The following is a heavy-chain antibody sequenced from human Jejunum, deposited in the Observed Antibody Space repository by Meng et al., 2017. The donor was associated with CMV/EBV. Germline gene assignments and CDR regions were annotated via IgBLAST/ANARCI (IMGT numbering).Heavy chain of an antibody. CDR3: ERDKGLSYGYCSSNNCYEDH. Sequence: VLLVDVGAGFVKPGGSLSLSCSVSGFTFSYSYMSWIRQAPGKGLEWISYISRSSGYTSYADSVKGRFTISRDNAKNSMYLQMNSPRPEDTAVYYCERDKGLSYGYCSSNNCYEDHWGQGTLVTVSS. D-gene: IGHD2-2*03. J-gene: IGHJ4*02. CDR1: GFTFSYSY. V-gene: IGHV3-11*06. CDR2: ISRSSGYT.